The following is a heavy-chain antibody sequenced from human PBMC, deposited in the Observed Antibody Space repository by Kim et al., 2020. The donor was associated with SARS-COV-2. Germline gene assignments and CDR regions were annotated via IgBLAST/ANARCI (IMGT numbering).Heavy chain of an antibody. V-gene: IGHV4-59*01. D-gene: IGHD3-3*01. CDR2: IYYSGST. CDR1: GGSISSYY. Sequence: SQTLSLTCTVSGGSISSYYWSWIRQPPGKGLEWIGYIYYSGSTNYNPSLKSRVTISVDTSKNQFSLKLSSVTAADTAVYYCARDFNFWSGMDYYYYGMDVLGQGTTVTVSS. CDR3: ARDFNFWSGMDYYYYGMDV. J-gene: IGHJ6*02.